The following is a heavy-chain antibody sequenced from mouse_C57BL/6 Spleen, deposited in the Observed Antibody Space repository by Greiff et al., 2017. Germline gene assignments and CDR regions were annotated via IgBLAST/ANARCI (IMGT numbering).Heavy chain of an antibody. D-gene: IGHD2-4*01. CDR3: ARGRNDCYTGNYFDY. Sequence: VQLQRPGAELVRPGSSVKLSCKASGYTFTSYWMDWVKQRPGQGLEWIGNIYPSDSETHYNQKFKDKATLTVDKSSSTAYMQLSSLTSEDSAVYYCARGRNDCYTGNYFDYWGQGTTLTVSS. CDR1: GYTFTSYW. CDR2: IYPSDSET. V-gene: IGHV1-61*01. J-gene: IGHJ2*01.